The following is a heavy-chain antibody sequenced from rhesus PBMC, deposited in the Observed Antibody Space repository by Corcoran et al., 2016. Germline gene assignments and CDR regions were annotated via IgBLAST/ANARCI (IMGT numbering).Heavy chain of an antibody. V-gene: IGHV4S18*01. Sequence: QVQLQESGPGLVNPWETLSLTCAVPGGSISSSNGWSWVRQPPGKGVGWIGGSYSNTYQPPYIPSPMTLFTITTKASEYQILLEVSAVDTADTAVVYCAGDQGGVAAATSFDVWGQGVLVTVSS. CDR2: SYSNTYQP. D-gene: IGHD6-31*01. CDR3: AGDQGGVAAATSFDV. CDR1: GGSISSSNG. J-gene: IGHJ4*01.